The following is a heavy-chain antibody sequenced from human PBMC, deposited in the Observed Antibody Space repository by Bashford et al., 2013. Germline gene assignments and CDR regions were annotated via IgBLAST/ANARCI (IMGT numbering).Heavy chain of an antibody. Sequence: GSLRLSCAASGFTFSSYGMHWVRQAPGKGLEWVAVISYDGSNKYYADSVKGRFTISRDNSKNTLYLQMNSLRAEDTAVYYCAKDKDTAMASWGQGTLVTVSS. CDR3: AKDKDTAMAS. J-gene: IGHJ5*02. D-gene: IGHD5-18*01. CDR2: ISYDGSNK. CDR1: GFTFSSYG. V-gene: IGHV3-30*18.